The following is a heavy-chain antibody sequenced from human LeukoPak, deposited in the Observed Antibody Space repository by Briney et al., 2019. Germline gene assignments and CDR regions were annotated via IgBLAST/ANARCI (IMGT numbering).Heavy chain of an antibody. CDR1: GGSIRIGGFY. V-gene: IGHV4-31*03. CDR3: ARVTPGHIDN. Sequence: SETLSLTCTVSGGSIRIGGFYWSWIRQYPGKGLEWIGYIFYTGNTHYNPSLQSRVAISIDTSKNQFSLKVNSMTAADTAVYYCARVTPGHIDNWGQGTLVTVSS. CDR2: IFYTGNT. D-gene: IGHD1-1*01. J-gene: IGHJ4*02.